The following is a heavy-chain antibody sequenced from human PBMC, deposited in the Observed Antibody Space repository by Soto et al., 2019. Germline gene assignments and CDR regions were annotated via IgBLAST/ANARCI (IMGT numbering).Heavy chain of an antibody. J-gene: IGHJ6*02. CDR3: ARGGYYDSSGARNYYFYGINV. V-gene: IGHV1-18*01. CDR1: GYTFASYG. Sequence: QVQLVQSGAEVKKPGASVKVSCKASGYTFASYGINWVRQAPGQGLEWLGWISPYDGYTHYAQNLQGRVSMTTDTSTKTAYMELRSLRSDDTAMYYCARGGYYDSSGARNYYFYGINVWGQGTTVTVSS. D-gene: IGHD3-22*01. CDR2: ISPYDGYT.